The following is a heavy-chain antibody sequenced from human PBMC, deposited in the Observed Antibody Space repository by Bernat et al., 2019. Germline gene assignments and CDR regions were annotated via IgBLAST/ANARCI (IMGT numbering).Heavy chain of an antibody. V-gene: IGHV3-33*01. J-gene: IGHJ6*02. Sequence: QVQLVESGGGVVQPGRSLRLSCAASGFTFSSYGMHWVRQAPGKGLEWVAVIWYDGSNKYYAASVKGRFTISRDNSKNTLYRQMNSLRAEDTAVYYCAREPTSPIQLDKAIGYYYYGMDVWGQGTTVTVSS. D-gene: IGHD5-18*01. CDR1: GFTFSSYG. CDR3: AREPTSPIQLDKAIGYYYYGMDV. CDR2: IWYDGSNK.